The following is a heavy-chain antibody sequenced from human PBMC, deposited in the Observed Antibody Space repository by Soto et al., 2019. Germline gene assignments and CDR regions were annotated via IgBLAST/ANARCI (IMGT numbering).Heavy chain of an antibody. J-gene: IGHJ4*02. V-gene: IGHV1-2*02. CDR3: AREPATAKPEGVDF. CDR2: INPNSGGT. Sequence: QVQLVQSGAEVRKPGASVKVSRKASGYTFSDYYIHWVRQAPGQGLEWMGWINPNSGGTKYAPKCQGGVTMTRDTSITTAYMELSRLRSGDTAVYYCAREPATAKPEGVDFWGQGTLVTVSS. CDR1: GYTFSDYY. D-gene: IGHD1-1*01.